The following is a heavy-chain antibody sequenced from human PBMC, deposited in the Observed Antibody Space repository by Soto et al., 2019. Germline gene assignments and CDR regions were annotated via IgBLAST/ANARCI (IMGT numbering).Heavy chain of an antibody. D-gene: IGHD3-3*01. Sequence: QLQLQESGSGLVKPSQTLSLTCTVSGGSISSGGYSWNWIRQPPGKGLEWIGYIYHSGSTDYNPSLXSXXTISVDKSNNQFSLKLSSVTAADTAVYYCARDELDGYYFDNWGQGTLVTVSS. CDR1: GGSISSGGYS. CDR2: IYHSGST. J-gene: IGHJ4*02. V-gene: IGHV4-30-2*01. CDR3: ARDELDGYYFDN.